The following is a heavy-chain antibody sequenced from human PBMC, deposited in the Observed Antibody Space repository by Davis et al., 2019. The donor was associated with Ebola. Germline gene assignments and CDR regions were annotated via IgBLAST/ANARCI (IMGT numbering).Heavy chain of an antibody. Sequence: MPSETLSPTCTVSGGSISNYYWTWIRQPPGKGLEWIGSIPYSGSTDYNPSLKSRVTMTVDTPKNQFSVTLTSVTAADTAVYYCARRAGTFEYWGQGTLVTVSS. CDR3: ARRAGTFEY. J-gene: IGHJ4*02. CDR2: IPYSGST. CDR1: GGSISNYY. D-gene: IGHD1-26*01. V-gene: IGHV4-59*01.